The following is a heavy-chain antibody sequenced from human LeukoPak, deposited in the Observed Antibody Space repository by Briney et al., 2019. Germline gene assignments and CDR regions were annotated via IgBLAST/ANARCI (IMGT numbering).Heavy chain of an antibody. CDR1: GYTFTSYY. CDR2: INPSGGST. Sequence: ASVKVSCKASGYTFTSYYMHWVRQAPGQGLEWMGIINPSGGSTSYAQKFQGRVTMTRDTSTSTVYMELSSLRSEDTAVYYCARGVRTRYCSGGSCSAIVYWGQGTLVTVSS. J-gene: IGHJ4*02. D-gene: IGHD2-15*01. V-gene: IGHV1-46*01. CDR3: ARGVRTRYCSGGSCSAIVY.